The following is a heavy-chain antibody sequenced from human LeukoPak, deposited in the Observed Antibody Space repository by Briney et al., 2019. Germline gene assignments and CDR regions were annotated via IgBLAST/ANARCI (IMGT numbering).Heavy chain of an antibody. CDR3: GRGLAGVLMVHFDY. Sequence: ASVTVSCKASGYTFTSYDINWVRQAPGQGREGMGLMNPNCGNTGYAQKFQGRVTMTRNTSISTAYMALGSLRSEDTAVYYCGRGLAGVLMVHFDYWGQGTLVTVSS. V-gene: IGHV1-8*01. J-gene: IGHJ4*02. CDR2: MNPNCGNT. CDR1: GYTFTSYD. D-gene: IGHD2-8*01.